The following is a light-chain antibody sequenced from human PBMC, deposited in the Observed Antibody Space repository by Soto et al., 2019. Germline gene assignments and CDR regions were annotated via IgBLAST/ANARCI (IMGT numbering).Light chain of an antibody. CDR1: QSISSY. CDR2: AAS. J-gene: IGKJ1*01. Sequence: DIQITPSPSYVSASVGDRVTMTCRASQSISSYLNWYQQKPGKAPKLLIYAASSLQSGVPSRFSGSGSGTDFTLTISSLQPEDFATYYCQQSYSTPRTFGQGTKVDIK. CDR3: QQSYSTPRT. V-gene: IGKV1-39*01.